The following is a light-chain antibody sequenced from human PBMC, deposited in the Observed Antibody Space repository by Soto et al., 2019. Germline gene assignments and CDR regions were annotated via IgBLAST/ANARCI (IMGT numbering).Light chain of an antibody. J-gene: IGLJ1*01. V-gene: IGLV2-14*01. CDR2: EVI. CDR1: NSDVNY. CDR3: SSSTGSNSFV. Sequence: QSALTQPASVSGAPGQSITISCTGTNSDVNYVSWHQQHPGKAPKLMIYEVINRSSGVSTRFSGSKSGNTASLTISGLQAEDEADYYCSSSTGSNSFVFGTGTKVTVL.